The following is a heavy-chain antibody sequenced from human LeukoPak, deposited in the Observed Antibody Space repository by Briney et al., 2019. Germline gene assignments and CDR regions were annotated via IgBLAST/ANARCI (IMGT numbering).Heavy chain of an antibody. CDR1: GGSISSSSYY. CDR2: IYYSGST. D-gene: IGHD2-21*02. J-gene: IGHJ4*02. CDR3: ARLAYCGGDCYRIFDY. V-gene: IGHV4-39*01. Sequence: KPSETLSLTCTVSGGSISSSSYYWGWIRQPPGKGLEWIGSIYYSGSTYYNPSLKSRVTISVDTSKNQFSLKLSSVTAADTAVYYCARLAYCGGDCYRIFDYWGQGTLVTVSS.